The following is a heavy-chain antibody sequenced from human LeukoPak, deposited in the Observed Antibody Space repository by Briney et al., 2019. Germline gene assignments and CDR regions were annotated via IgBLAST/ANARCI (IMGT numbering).Heavy chain of an antibody. CDR1: GFTFSSYG. J-gene: IGHJ5*02. D-gene: IGHD1-26*01. Sequence: GGSLRLSCAASGFTFSSYGMSWVRQAPGKGLEWVSAISGSGGSTYYADSVKGRFTISRDNSKNTLYLQMNSLRAEDTAVYYCAKGIHPGATSYSWFDPWGQGTLVTVSS. CDR3: AKGIHPGATSYSWFDP. CDR2: ISGSGGST. V-gene: IGHV3-23*01.